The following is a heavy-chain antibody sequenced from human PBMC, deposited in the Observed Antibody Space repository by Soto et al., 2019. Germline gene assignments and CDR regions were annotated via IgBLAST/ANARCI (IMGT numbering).Heavy chain of an antibody. CDR2: IIPILGIA. CDR1: GGTFSSYT. Sequence: GASVKVSCKASGGTFSSYTISWVRQAPGQGLEWMGRIIPILGIANYAQKFQGRVTITADKSTSTAYMELSSLRSEDTAVYYCARAPYLAVAGHYYYYGMDVWGQGTTVTVS. D-gene: IGHD6-19*01. CDR3: ARAPYLAVAGHYYYYGMDV. V-gene: IGHV1-69*02. J-gene: IGHJ6*02.